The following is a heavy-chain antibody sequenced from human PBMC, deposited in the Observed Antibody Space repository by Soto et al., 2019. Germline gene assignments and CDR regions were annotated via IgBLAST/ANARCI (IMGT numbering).Heavy chain of an antibody. Sequence: QVQLVQSGPEVKKPGASVKVSCKASGYSFAGFYIHWMRQAPGQGLEWVGSINSNSGATTYAQKFQDPGAMTRDTAGSTAYMDLNRLTSDDTAIYYCAIIMTHSDSFDIWGQGTMVTVSS. V-gene: IGHV1-2*02. CDR2: INSNSGAT. CDR1: GYSFAGFY. J-gene: IGHJ3*02. CDR3: AIIMTHSDSFDI. D-gene: IGHD3-16*01.